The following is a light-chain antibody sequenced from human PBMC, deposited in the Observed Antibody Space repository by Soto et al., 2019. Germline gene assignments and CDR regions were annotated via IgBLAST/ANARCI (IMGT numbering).Light chain of an antibody. CDR3: QQYNSYSRT. Sequence: DIVLTQSRDSVAVSLVDRATINCKSSQSFLFSINQKNYLAWYQHKPGKAPKLLIYDASSLESGVPSRFSGSGSGTEFTLTISSLQPDDFATYYCQQYNSYSRTFGQGTKVDIK. V-gene: IGKV1-5*01. CDR1: QSFLFSINQKNY. CDR2: DAS. J-gene: IGKJ1*01.